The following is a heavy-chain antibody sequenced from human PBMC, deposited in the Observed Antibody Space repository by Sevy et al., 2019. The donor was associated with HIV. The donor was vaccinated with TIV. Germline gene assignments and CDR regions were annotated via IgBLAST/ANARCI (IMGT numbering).Heavy chain of an antibody. Sequence: SETLSLTCAVSGYSISSDDYWVWIRQPPGKGLEWIGNIYHSGNTYYNPSLKSRVTMSLDTSMNQFSLRLTSVTAAYTAVYYCARTLRGNFETRATAFNIWGQGTMVTVSS. CDR3: ARTLRGNFETRATAFNI. CDR1: GYSISSDDY. CDR2: IYHSGNT. D-gene: IGHD1-7*01. J-gene: IGHJ3*02. V-gene: IGHV4-38-2*01.